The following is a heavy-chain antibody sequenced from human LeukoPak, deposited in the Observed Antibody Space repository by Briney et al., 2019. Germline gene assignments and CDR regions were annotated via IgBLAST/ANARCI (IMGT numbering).Heavy chain of an antibody. CDR3: ARDLSPVVRASPMGY. CDR2: ITYDGYYK. CDR1: GFTFTNYG. Sequence: QPGTSLRLSCAASGFTFTNYGMHWVRQAPGKGLEWVALITYDGYYKYYADSVKGRFTISSDTSKNTLYLQMNSLRAEDTAVYYCARDLSPVVRASPMGYWGQGTPVTVSS. V-gene: IGHV3-30*03. J-gene: IGHJ4*02. D-gene: IGHD3-10*01.